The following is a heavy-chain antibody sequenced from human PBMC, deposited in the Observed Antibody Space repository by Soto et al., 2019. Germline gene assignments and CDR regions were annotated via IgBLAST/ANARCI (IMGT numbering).Heavy chain of an antibody. Sequence: EVQLVESGGGLVQPGGSLRLSCAASGFTFSSYSMNWVRQAPGKGLEWVSYISSSSSTIYYADSVKGRFTISRDNAKNSLYLQMNSLRAEDTAVYYCARADHLRVLIVYAIGVVDYWGQGTLVTVSS. CDR3: ARADHLRVLIVYAIGVVDY. V-gene: IGHV3-48*01. J-gene: IGHJ4*02. D-gene: IGHD2-8*01. CDR1: GFTFSSYS. CDR2: ISSSSSTI.